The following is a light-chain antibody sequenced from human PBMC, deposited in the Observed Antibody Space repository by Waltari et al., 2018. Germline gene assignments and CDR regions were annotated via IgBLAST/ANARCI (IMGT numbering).Light chain of an antibody. CDR3: AAWDDSLSGPI. Sequence: QSVLTQPPSASGTPGQRVTISCSGSHSNIGSNSVYWYQQLPGTAPKLLIYKDSQRPSVVPDRFSGSKSGTSASLVISGIRSEDEADYYCAAWDDSLSGPIFATGTKVTV. CDR2: KDS. CDR1: HSNIGSNS. V-gene: IGLV1-47*01. J-gene: IGLJ1*01.